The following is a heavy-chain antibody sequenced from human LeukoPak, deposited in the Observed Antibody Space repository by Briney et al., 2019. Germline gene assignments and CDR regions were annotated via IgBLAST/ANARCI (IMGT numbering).Heavy chain of an antibody. J-gene: IGHJ4*02. CDR1: GYSFTSYW. CDR3: ARNYDYYGSGSYFDY. V-gene: IGHV5-51*01. D-gene: IGHD3-10*01. CDR2: IYPGDSDT. Sequence: GESLKISCKGSGYSFTSYWIGWVRQMPGKGLEWMGIIYPGDSDTRYRPSFQGQVTISADRSISTAYLQWSSLKASDTAMYYCARNYDYYGSGSYFDYWGQGTLVTVSS.